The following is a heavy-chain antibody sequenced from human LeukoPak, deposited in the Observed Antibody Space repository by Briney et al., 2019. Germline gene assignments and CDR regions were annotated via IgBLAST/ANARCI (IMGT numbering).Heavy chain of an antibody. CDR2: ISAYNGNT. Sequence: ASVKVSCKASGYTFTSYGISWVRQAPGQGLEWMGWISAYNGNTNYAQKLQGRVTMTTDTSTSTAYMELRSLGSDDTAVYYCARGTEYYDILTGYYPHTFDYWGQGTLVTLSS. V-gene: IGHV1-18*01. CDR3: ARGTEYYDILTGYYPHTFDY. CDR1: GYTFTSYG. D-gene: IGHD3-9*01. J-gene: IGHJ4*02.